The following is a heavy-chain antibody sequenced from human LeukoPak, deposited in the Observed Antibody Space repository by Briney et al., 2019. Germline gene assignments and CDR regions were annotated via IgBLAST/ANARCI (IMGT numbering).Heavy chain of an antibody. Sequence: GXXLRLSCAASGFTFSSYSMNWVRQAPGKGLEWVSSISSSSSYIYYADSVKGRFTISRDNAKNSLYLQMNSLRAEDTAVYYCAREAPYDAFDIWGQGTMVTASS. CDR3: AREAPYDAFDI. CDR2: ISSSSSYI. J-gene: IGHJ3*02. CDR1: GFTFSSYS. V-gene: IGHV3-21*01.